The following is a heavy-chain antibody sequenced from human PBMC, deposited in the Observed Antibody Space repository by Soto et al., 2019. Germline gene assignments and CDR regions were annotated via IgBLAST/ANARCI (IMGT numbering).Heavy chain of an antibody. CDR3: AKLPSSLFDYDFWSGYYTWFDY. Sequence: GGSLRLSCAASGFTFSSYAMSWVRQAPGKGLEWVSAISGSGGSTYYADSVKGRFTISRDNSKNTLYLQMNSLRAEDTAVYYCAKLPSSLFDYDFWSGYYTWFDYWGQGTLVTVSS. J-gene: IGHJ4*02. V-gene: IGHV3-23*01. CDR2: ISGSGGST. D-gene: IGHD3-3*01. CDR1: GFTFSSYA.